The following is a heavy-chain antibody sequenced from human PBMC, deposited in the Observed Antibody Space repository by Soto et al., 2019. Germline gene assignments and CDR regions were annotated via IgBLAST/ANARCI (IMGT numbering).Heavy chain of an antibody. J-gene: IGHJ4*02. CDR2: IYYSGST. CDR1: GGSISSGDYY. D-gene: IGHD2-2*01. Sequence: SETLSLTCTVSGGSISSGDYYWSWTRQPPGKGLEWIGYIYYSGSTYYNPSLKSRVAISVDTSKNQFSLKLSSVTAADTAVYYCAREGRCSSTSCPIDYWGQGTLVTVSS. V-gene: IGHV4-30-4*01. CDR3: AREGRCSSTSCPIDY.